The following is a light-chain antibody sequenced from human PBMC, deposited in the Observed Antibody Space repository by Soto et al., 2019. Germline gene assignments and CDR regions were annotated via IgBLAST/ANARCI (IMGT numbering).Light chain of an antibody. CDR1: SSNIGSNT. Sequence: HSVLTQPPSASGTPGQRVTISCSGSSSNIGSNTVNWYQQLPGTAPKLLIYSNNQRPSGVPDRFPGSKSGTSASLAISGLQSEDEADYYCAAWDDSLNGWVFGGGTKLTVL. CDR2: SNN. V-gene: IGLV1-44*01. CDR3: AAWDDSLNGWV. J-gene: IGLJ3*02.